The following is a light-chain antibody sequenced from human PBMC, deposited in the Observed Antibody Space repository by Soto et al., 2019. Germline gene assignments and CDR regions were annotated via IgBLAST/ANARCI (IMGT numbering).Light chain of an antibody. J-gene: IGKJ2*01. CDR1: QSIRKN. CDR2: EAS. Sequence: LGLSQSPATLSVSPGERATLSCRASQSIRKNLAWYQQKPGQAPTLLIYEASTRATGVPARFSGSGSGTEFTITISSLQSEDFAIYYCQQSHNYMYTFGQGTKLEIK. V-gene: IGKV3-15*01. CDR3: QQSHNYMYT.